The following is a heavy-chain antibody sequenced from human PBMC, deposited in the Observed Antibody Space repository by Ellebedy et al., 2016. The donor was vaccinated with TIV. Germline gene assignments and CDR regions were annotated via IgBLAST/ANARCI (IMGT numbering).Heavy chain of an antibody. CDR3: ASGAVYGGNSFDY. D-gene: IGHD4-23*01. CDR2: IIPIFGTA. V-gene: IGHV1-69*13. J-gene: IGHJ4*02. Sequence: SVKVSCXASGGTFSSYAISWVRQAPGQGLEWMGGIIPIFGTANYAQKFQGRDTITADESTSTAYMELSSLRSEDTAVYYCASGAVYGGNSFDYWGQGTLVTVSS. CDR1: GGTFSSYA.